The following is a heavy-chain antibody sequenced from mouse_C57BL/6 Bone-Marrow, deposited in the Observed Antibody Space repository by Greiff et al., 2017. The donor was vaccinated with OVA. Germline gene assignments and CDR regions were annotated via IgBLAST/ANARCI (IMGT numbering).Heavy chain of an antibody. Sequence: EVKLVESGGGLVQPKGSLKLSCAASGFSFNTYAMNWVRPAPGKGLEWVARIRSKSNNYATYYADSVKDRFTISRDDSESMLYLQMNNLKTEDTAMYYCVRPSSPYYAMDYWGQGTSVTVSS. CDR2: IRSKSNNYAT. D-gene: IGHD6-2*01. V-gene: IGHV10-1*01. J-gene: IGHJ4*01. CDR3: VRPSSPYYAMDY. CDR1: GFSFNTYA.